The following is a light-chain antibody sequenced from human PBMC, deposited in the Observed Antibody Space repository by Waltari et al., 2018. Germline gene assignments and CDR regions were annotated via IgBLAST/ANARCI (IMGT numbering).Light chain of an antibody. CDR3: NSRDSSGYLVI. V-gene: IGLV3-19*01. J-gene: IGLJ2*01. CDR2: GKN. CDR1: SLRNYY. Sequence: SSELTQDPTVSVALGQTATITCQGDSLRNYYPSWYQQKPRQAPRLVIYGKNRRPSGIPDRFSVSRSGDTASLTITGAQAEDEADYYCNSRDSSGYLVIFGGGTKLTVL.